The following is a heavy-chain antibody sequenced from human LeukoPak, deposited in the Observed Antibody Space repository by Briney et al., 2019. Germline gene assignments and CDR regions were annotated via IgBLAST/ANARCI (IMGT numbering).Heavy chain of an antibody. CDR1: GYTFTGYY. CDR3: ATFAGEHQAPFDY. CDR2: INPNSGGT. D-gene: IGHD1-26*01. V-gene: IGHV1-2*02. Sequence: GASAKVSCKASGYTFTGYYMHWVRQAPGQGLEWMGWINPNSGGTNYAQKFQGRVTMTRDTSISTAYMELSRLRSDDTAVYYCATFAGEHQAPFDYWGQGTLVTVSS. J-gene: IGHJ4*02.